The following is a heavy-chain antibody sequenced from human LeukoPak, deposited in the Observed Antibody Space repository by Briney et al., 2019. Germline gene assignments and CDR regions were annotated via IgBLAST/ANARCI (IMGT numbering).Heavy chain of an antibody. CDR2: INSDGSST. CDR1: GFTFSSYW. V-gene: IGHV3-74*01. CDR3: ASGLVIDY. Sequence: PGGSLRLSCAASGFTFSSYWMHWVRQAPGKGLVWVSRINSDGSSTSYADSVKGRFTISRDDARQSLYLQMDSLRVEDTAVYYCASGLVIDYWGQGTLVTVSS. J-gene: IGHJ4*02. D-gene: IGHD3/OR15-3a*01.